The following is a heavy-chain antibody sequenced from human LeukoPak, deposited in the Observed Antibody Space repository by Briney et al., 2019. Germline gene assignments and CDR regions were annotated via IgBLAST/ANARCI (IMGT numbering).Heavy chain of an antibody. CDR1: GFTFNTYG. CDR2: INWKGGST. J-gene: IGHJ4*02. D-gene: IGHD2-2*01. Sequence: GGSLRLSCAASGFTFNTYGMSWVRQAPGKGLEWVSGINWKGGSTGYADSVKGRFTISRDNAKNSLYLQMNSLRAEDTALYYCARGPEFSSPIDYWGQGTLVTVSS. CDR3: ARGPEFSSPIDY. V-gene: IGHV3-20*04.